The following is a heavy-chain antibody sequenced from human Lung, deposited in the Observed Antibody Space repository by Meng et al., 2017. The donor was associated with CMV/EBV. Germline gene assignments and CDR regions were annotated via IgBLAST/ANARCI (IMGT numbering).Heavy chain of an antibody. J-gene: IGHJ4*02. Sequence: GESLKISCAASGFTFTAYSMNWVRQAPGKGLEWVASISSSSTYIHYGDSVKGRFSISRDNAKNSLFLQMNSLRAEDTAVYFCGSREGGYWGQGTRVTVSS. V-gene: IGHV3-21*01. CDR1: GFTFTAYS. CDR3: GSREGGY. D-gene: IGHD3-10*01. CDR2: ISSSSTYI.